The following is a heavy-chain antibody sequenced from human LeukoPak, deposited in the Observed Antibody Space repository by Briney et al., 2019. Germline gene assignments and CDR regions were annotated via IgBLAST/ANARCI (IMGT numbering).Heavy chain of an antibody. CDR2: IRSKAYGGTT. Sequence: AGGSLRLSCTASGFTFCDYVMSWVRQAPGKGLEWVGFIRSKAYGGTTKNAASVKGKFTISRDDSRSIAYLQMNSLKTEDTAVYYCTRRYNYDSSGYYYVRDAFDIWGQGTMVTVSS. CDR3: TRRYNYDSSGYYYVRDAFDI. D-gene: IGHD3-22*01. CDR1: GFTFCDYV. J-gene: IGHJ3*02. V-gene: IGHV3-49*04.